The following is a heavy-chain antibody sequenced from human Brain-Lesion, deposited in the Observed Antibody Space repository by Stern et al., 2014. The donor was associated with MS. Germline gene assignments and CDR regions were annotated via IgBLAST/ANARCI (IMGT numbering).Heavy chain of an antibody. CDR2: IYWDNDK. Sequence: QITLKESGPALVTPTQTLTLTCTFSGFSLRTDGVGVGWVRQPPGQALDSLAPIYWDNDKRYSPSLRSRLTITKDTSRNQVVLTMTNMDPVDTATYYCAHRRPHYASWDNGDFDYWGQGALVTVSS. D-gene: IGHD3-3*01. J-gene: IGHJ4*02. V-gene: IGHV2-5*02. CDR1: GFSLRTDGVG. CDR3: AHRRPHYASWDNGDFDY.